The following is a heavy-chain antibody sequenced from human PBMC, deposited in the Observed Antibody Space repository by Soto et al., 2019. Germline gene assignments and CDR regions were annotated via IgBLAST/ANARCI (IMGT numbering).Heavy chain of an antibody. CDR3: AKDRVGGTFYTPLGF. Sequence: QVQLVESGGGVVQPGGSLRLSCQASGFNFDNYGMHWVRQAPGKGLEWVAVITYDGSNKYYADSVKGRFTISRDNSKNTLSLHRNTLKPEYTAVYHCAKDRVGGTFYTPLGFWGQGTLVTVSS. CDR2: ITYDGSNK. CDR1: GFNFDNYG. J-gene: IGHJ4*02. V-gene: IGHV3-30*18. D-gene: IGHD3-16*01.